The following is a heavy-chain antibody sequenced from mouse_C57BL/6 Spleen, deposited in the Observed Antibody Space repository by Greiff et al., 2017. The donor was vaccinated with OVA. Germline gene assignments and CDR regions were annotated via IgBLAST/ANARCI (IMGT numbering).Heavy chain of an antibody. V-gene: IGHV5-4*01. CDR1: GFTFSSYA. Sequence: EVKVVESGGGLVKPGGSLKLSCAASGFTFSSYAMSWVRQTPEKRLEWVATISDGGSYTYYPDNVKGRFTISRDNAKNNLYLQMSHLKSEDTAMYYCARERYYYAMDYWGQGTSVTVSS. CDR2: ISDGGSYT. J-gene: IGHJ4*01. CDR3: ARERYYYAMDY.